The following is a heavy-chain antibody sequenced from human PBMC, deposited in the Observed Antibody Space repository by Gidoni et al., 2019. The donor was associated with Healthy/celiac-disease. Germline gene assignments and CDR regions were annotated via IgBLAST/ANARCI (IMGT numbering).Heavy chain of an antibody. V-gene: IGHV3-23*01. D-gene: IGHD6-13*01. CDR1: GFTFSSYA. J-gene: IGHJ4*02. CDR3: AKALAADTLFDY. CDR2: ISGSGGST. Sequence: EVQLLESGGGLVQPGGSLRRSCAASGFTFSSYAMSWVRQAPVKGLEWVSAISGSGGSTYYADSVKGRFTISRDNSKNTLYLQMNSLRAEDTAVYYCAKALAADTLFDYWGQGTLVTVSS.